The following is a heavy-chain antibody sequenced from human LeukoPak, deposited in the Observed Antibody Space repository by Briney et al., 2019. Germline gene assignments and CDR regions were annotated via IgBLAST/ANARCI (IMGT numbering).Heavy chain of an antibody. CDR2: IFYSGST. CDR1: GGSISTSNYY. V-gene: IGHV4-39*07. CDR3: ARGLRQLVRSWHY. Sequence: PSETLSLTCTVSGGSISTSNYYWGWIRQPPGKGLEWIGNIFYSGSTYYSPSLKSRVTISLDTSRNQFSLKLNSVTAADTAVYYCARGLRQLVRSWHYWGQGTLVTVSS. D-gene: IGHD6-6*01. J-gene: IGHJ4*02.